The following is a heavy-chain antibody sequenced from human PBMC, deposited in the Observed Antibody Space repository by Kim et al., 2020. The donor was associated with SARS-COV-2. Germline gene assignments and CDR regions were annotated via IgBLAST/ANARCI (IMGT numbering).Heavy chain of an antibody. CDR1: GYSISSGYY. CDR3: ARDLTGYCSSTSCYDAFDI. D-gene: IGHD2-2*01. J-gene: IGHJ3*02. CDR2: IYHSGST. V-gene: IGHV4-38-2*02. Sequence: SETLSLTCTVSGYSISSGYYWGWIRQPPGKGLEWIGSIYHSGSTYYNPSLKSRVTISVDTSKNQFSLKLSSVTAADTAVYYCARDLTGYCSSTSCYDAFDIWGQGTMVTVSS.